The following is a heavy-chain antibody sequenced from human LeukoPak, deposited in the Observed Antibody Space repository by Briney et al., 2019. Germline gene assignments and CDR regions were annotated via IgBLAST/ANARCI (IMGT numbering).Heavy chain of an antibody. J-gene: IGHJ4*02. D-gene: IGHD6-19*01. Sequence: GGSLRLSCAASGFTFSSYAMSWVRQAPGKGLESVSAISGSGGSTYYADSVKGRFTISRDNSRNTLYLQMNSLRAEDTAVYYCAKDYSSGWYGVGFDYWGQGTLVTVSS. V-gene: IGHV3-23*01. CDR3: AKDYSSGWYGVGFDY. CDR1: GFTFSSYA. CDR2: ISGSGGST.